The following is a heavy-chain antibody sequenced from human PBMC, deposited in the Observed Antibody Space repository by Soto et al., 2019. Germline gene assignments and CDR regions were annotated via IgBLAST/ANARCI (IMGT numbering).Heavy chain of an antibody. CDR1: GFTFSSYG. J-gene: IGHJ4*02. CDR3: AKGVVSEVTTLLYDY. CDR2: ISYDGSNK. D-gene: IGHD4-4*01. Sequence: GGSLRLSCAASGFTFSSYGMHWVRQAPGKGLEWVAVISYDGSNKYYADSMKGRFTISRDNSKNTLYLQMNSLRAEDTAVYYCAKGVVSEVTTLLYDYWGQGTLVTVSS. V-gene: IGHV3-30*18.